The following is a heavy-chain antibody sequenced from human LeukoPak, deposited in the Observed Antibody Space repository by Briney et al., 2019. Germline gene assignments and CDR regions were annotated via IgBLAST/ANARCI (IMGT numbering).Heavy chain of an antibody. V-gene: IGHV4-38-2*02. J-gene: IGHJ4*02. CDR2: IYHSGST. D-gene: IGHD3-10*01. Sequence: SETLSLXCTVSGYSISSGYYWGWIRQPPGKGLEWIGSIYHSGSTYYNPFLKSRVTISVDTSKNQFSLKLSSVTAADTAVYYCARGPGSRGGWGQGTLVTVSS. CDR1: GYSISSGYY. CDR3: ARGPGSRGG.